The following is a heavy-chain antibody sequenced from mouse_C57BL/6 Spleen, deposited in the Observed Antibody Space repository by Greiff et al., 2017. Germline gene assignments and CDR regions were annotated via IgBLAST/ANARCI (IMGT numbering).Heavy chain of an antibody. Sequence: VQLKESGPGLVKPSQSLSLTCSVTGYSITSGYYWNWIRQFPGNKLEWMGYISYDGSNNYNPSLKNRISITRDTSKNQFFLKLNSVTTEDTATYYCARPYDGYSWFAYWGQGTLVTVSA. V-gene: IGHV3-6*01. CDR2: ISYDGSN. CDR1: GYSITSGYY. J-gene: IGHJ3*01. D-gene: IGHD2-3*01. CDR3: ARPYDGYSWFAY.